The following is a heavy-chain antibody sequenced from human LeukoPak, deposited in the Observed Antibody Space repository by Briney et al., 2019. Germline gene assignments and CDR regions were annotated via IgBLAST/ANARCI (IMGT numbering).Heavy chain of an antibody. CDR3: ARPLTIGESLTGQPLLYPQGFDY. Sequence: EASVKVSCKASGGTFSSYAISWVRQAPGQGLEWMGGIIPIFGTANYAQKFQGRVTMTEDTSTDTAYMELSSLRSEDTAVYYCARPLTIGESLTGQPLLYPQGFDYWGQGTLVTVSS. D-gene: IGHD3-10*01. J-gene: IGHJ4*02. CDR2: IIPIFGTA. CDR1: GGTFSSYA. V-gene: IGHV1-69*06.